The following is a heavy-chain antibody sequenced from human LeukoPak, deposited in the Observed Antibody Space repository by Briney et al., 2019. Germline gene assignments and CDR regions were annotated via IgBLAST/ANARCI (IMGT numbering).Heavy chain of an antibody. J-gene: IGHJ4*02. D-gene: IGHD5-24*01. CDR1: GFTFSSYS. Sequence: KSGGSLRLSCAASGFTFSSYSMNWVRQAPGKGLEWVSSISPSSSSIYYADSVRGRFTISRDNAKNSLYLQMNSLRAEDTAVYYCAKVKRWLQFEGVDYWGQGTLVTVSS. CDR3: AKVKRWLQFEGVDY. V-gene: IGHV3-21*01. CDR2: ISPSSSSI.